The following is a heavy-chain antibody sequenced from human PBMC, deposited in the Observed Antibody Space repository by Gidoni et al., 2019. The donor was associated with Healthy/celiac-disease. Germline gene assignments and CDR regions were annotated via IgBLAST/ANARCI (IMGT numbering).Heavy chain of an antibody. J-gene: IGHJ4*02. D-gene: IGHD6-6*01. Sequence: QVQLQQWGAGLLKPSETLSLTCAVYGGSFSGYYWSWIRQPPGKGLEWIGEINHSGSTNYNPSLKSRVTISVDTSKNQFSLKLSSVTAADTAVYYCAAEYSSSSGDYFDYWGQGTLVTVSS. V-gene: IGHV4-34*01. CDR1: GGSFSGYY. CDR2: INHSGST. CDR3: AAEYSSSSGDYFDY.